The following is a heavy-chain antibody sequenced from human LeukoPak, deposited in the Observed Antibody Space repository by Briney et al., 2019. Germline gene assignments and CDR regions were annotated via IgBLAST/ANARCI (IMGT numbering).Heavy chain of an antibody. J-gene: IGHJ4*02. CDR2: IYTSGST. CDR3: AVGFSSIAAPLH. CDR1: GGSISSYY. V-gene: IGHV4-4*07. Sequence: SETLSLTCTVSGGSISSYYWSWIRQPAGKGLEWIGRIYTSGSTNYNPSLKSRVTMSVDTSKNQFSLKLSSVTAADTAVYYCAVGFSSIAAPLHWGQGTLVTVSS. D-gene: IGHD6-6*01.